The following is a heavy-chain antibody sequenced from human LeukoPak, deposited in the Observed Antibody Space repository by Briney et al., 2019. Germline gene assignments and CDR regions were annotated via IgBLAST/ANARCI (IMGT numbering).Heavy chain of an antibody. J-gene: IGHJ4*02. Sequence: QPGGSLRLSCAASGFTFSSYGMYWVRQAAGKGLEWVAVIYYDGSNQYYADSVKGRFTISRDNSNTMVYLQMNSLRAEDTAVYYCVREGFDGPFDNWGQGTLVTVS. V-gene: IGHV3-33*07. CDR1: GFTFSSYG. CDR3: VREGFDGPFDN. CDR2: IYYDGSNQ.